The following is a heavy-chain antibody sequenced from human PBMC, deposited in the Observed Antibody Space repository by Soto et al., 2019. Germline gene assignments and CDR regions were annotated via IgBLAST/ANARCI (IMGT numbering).Heavy chain of an antibody. V-gene: IGHV1-58*01. CDR3: AAAPGYCISTSCPDY. D-gene: IGHD2-2*03. Sequence: ASVKVSCKASGFTFTSSAVQWVRQARGQRLEWIGWIVVGSGNTNYAQKFQERVTITRDMSTSTAYMELSSLRSEDRAVYYCAAAPGYCISTSCPDYWGQGTLVTVSS. CDR2: IVVGSGNT. J-gene: IGHJ4*02. CDR1: GFTFTSSA.